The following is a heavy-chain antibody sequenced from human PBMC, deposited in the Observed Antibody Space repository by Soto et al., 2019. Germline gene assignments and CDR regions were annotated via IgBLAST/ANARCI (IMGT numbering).Heavy chain of an antibody. Sequence: ASVKVSCKASGYTFTSYDINWVRQATGQGLEWMGWMNPNSGNTGYAQKFQGRVTMTRNTSISTAYMELSSLRSEDTAVYYCARIAELYCSGGSCYEYYFDYWGQGTLVTVSS. D-gene: IGHD2-15*01. J-gene: IGHJ4*02. CDR2: MNPNSGNT. V-gene: IGHV1-8*01. CDR3: ARIAELYCSGGSCYEYYFDY. CDR1: GYTFTSYD.